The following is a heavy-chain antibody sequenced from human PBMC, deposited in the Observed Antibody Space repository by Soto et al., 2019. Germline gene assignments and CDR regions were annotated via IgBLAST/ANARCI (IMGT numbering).Heavy chain of an antibody. CDR3: ARDGRRYCSGGSCKGLDY. Sequence: QVQLVESGGGVVQPGRSLRLSCAASGFTFSSYGMHWVRQVPGKGLEWVAVIWYDGSNKYYADSVKGRFTISRDNSKNTLYLQMNSLRAEDTAVYYCARDGRRYCSGGSCKGLDYWGQGTLVTVSS. CDR2: IWYDGSNK. V-gene: IGHV3-33*01. D-gene: IGHD2-15*01. CDR1: GFTFSSYG. J-gene: IGHJ4*02.